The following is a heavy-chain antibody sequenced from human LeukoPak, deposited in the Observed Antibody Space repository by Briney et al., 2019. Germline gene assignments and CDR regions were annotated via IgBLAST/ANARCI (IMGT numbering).Heavy chain of an antibody. CDR1: GFTFSSFA. V-gene: IGHV3-23*01. D-gene: IGHD6-13*01. Sequence: PGRSLRLSCAASGFTFSSFAMSWVRQAPGMGLEWVSALSAGGSGTYYADSVKGRFTISRDNSKDTLYLQMDSLRAEDTAVYYCAKTSSSYDYWGQGTLVTVSS. CDR3: AKTSSSYDY. CDR2: LSAGGSGT. J-gene: IGHJ4*02.